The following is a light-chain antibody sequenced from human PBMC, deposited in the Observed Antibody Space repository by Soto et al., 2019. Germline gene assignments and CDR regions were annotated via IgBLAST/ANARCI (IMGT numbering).Light chain of an antibody. J-gene: IGKJ4*01. Sequence: DIQMTQSPSTLSASVGDRVTITCRASQSISSWLAWYRQKPGKAPKLLIYDASSLESGVPSRFSGSGSGTEFTLNISSLQPDDFATYYCQQYNSYSLTFGGGTKVEIK. CDR1: QSISSW. V-gene: IGKV1-5*01. CDR3: QQYNSYSLT. CDR2: DAS.